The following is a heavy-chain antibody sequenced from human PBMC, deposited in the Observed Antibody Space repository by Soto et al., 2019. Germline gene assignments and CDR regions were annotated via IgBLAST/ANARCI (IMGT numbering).Heavy chain of an antibody. Sequence: EVQLVESGGGLVQPGGSLRLSCVASGFTVTEIYMNWVRQAPGKGLEWVSVIYNEFTDYADSVRGRFSISTDSSKNALYLHMYSLRVEDTAIYYCARGGRDAYDWFDPWGQGTLVTVSS. V-gene: IGHV3-66*01. CDR2: IYNEFT. CDR1: GFTVTEIY. CDR3: ARGGRDAYDWFDP. D-gene: IGHD3-16*01. J-gene: IGHJ5*02.